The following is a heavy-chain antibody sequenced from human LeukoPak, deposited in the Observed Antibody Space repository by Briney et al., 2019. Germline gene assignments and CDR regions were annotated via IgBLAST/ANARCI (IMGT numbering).Heavy chain of an antibody. D-gene: IGHD2-2*01. CDR3: ARVGWVVVPAASPFDY. J-gene: IGHJ4*02. Sequence: PGGSLRLSCAASGFTFSSYCMSWVRQAPGKGLEGVANIKQDGSEKYYVDSVRGRFTISRDNDKNSLYLQINTLRAEDTAVCYCARVGWVVVPAASPFDYWGQGTLVTVSS. CDR1: GFTFSSYC. V-gene: IGHV3-7*01. CDR2: IKQDGSEK.